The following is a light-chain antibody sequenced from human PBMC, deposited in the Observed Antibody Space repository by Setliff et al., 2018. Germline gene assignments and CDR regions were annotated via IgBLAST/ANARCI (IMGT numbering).Light chain of an antibody. CDR1: SSDVGGYDY. CDR2: DVN. Sequence: SVLTQPASVSASPGQSITISCTGTSSDVGGYDYVSWYQQHTGTAPKLMIYDVNKRPSGISHRFSGSKSGNTASLTISDLQAEDEADYYCSSYTRTSTYVFGTGTKVTVL. CDR3: SSYTRTSTYV. J-gene: IGLJ1*01. V-gene: IGLV2-14*03.